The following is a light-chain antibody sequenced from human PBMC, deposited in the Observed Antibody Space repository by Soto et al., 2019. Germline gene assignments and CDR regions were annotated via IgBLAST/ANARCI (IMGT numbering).Light chain of an antibody. CDR2: GAS. V-gene: IGKV3-15*01. Sequence: EIVMTQSPATLSASPGERATLSCTASQSVSSNLAWYQQKPGQAPRLLIYGASTRATGIPARFSASGSGTEFTLTISSLESEDFAVYYCQEYNNWPPMNTFGQGAKLEIK. CDR3: QEYNNWPPMNT. CDR1: QSVSSN. J-gene: IGKJ2*01.